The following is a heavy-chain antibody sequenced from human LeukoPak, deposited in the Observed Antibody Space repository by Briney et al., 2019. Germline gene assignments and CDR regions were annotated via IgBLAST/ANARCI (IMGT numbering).Heavy chain of an antibody. CDR2: IFYTGST. D-gene: IGHD4-23*01. J-gene: IGHJ4*02. V-gene: IGHV4-59*08. CDR1: GGSISPYY. CDR3: ARQNAASGNHNDN. Sequence: SETLSLTCAVSGGSISPYYWSWIRQPPGEGRGWIGYIFYTGSTHYNPSLKTRVTPSVDTFKNQSSLRLSSVNAADTAVYYCARQNAASGNHNDNWGQGTLVTVSS.